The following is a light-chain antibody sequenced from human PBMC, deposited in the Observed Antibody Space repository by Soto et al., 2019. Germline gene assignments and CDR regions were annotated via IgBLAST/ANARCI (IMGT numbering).Light chain of an antibody. CDR1: TGAVTSGHY. J-gene: IGLJ1*01. CDR2: DTS. V-gene: IGLV7-46*01. Sequence: QAVVTQEPSLTVSPGGTVTLTCGSSTGAVTSGHYPYWFQQKPSQAPRTLIYDTSNRHSWTPARFSGSLLGDKAALTLSGAQPEDEADYYCLLSYSGARVFGAGTKLTVL. CDR3: LLSYSGARV.